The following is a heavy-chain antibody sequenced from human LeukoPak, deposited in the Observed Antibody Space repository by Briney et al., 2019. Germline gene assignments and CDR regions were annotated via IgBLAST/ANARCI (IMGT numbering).Heavy chain of an antibody. CDR1: GYTFNGHY. CDR3: ARDNSVGDSAWWFDP. V-gene: IGHV1-46*02. CDR2: INPSGGFT. Sequence: ASVTVSCKASGYTFNGHYIHWVRQAPGQGLEWMGIINPSGGFTSYAQKLQGSVTVTRDMSTSTVYMELSNLRSEDTAVYYCARDNSVGDSAWWFDPWGQGTLVTVSS. J-gene: IGHJ5*02. D-gene: IGHD5-12*01.